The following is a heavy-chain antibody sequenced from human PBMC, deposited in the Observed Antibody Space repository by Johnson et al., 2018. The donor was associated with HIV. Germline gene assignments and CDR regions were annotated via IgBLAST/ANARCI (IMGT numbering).Heavy chain of an antibody. CDR2: IYSRDTT. D-gene: IGHD6-13*01. Sequence: VQLVESGGGLIQPGGSLRLSCAASGFTVSSNYMSWVRQAPGKGLEWVSVIYSRDTTYYADSVKGRFSISSDTSKNTLYLQMNSLRDEDTAVYYCAKNFGKILAAGGLEVGDAFDIWGQGTMVTVSS. V-gene: IGHV3-53*01. J-gene: IGHJ3*02. CDR1: GFTVSSNY. CDR3: AKNFGKILAAGGLEVGDAFDI.